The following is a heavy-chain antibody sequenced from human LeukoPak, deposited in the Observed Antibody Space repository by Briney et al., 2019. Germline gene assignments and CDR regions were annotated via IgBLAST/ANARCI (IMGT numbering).Heavy chain of an antibody. CDR1: GGSFSGYY. V-gene: IGHV4-34*01. Sequence: SETLSLTCAVYGGSFSGYYWSWIRQPPGKGLEWIGEINHSGSTNYNPSLKSRVTISVDTSKNQFSLKLSSVTAADTAVYYCARGRRRLFGVVITPRYFDYWGQGTLVTVSS. D-gene: IGHD3-3*01. CDR2: INHSGST. CDR3: ARGRRRLFGVVITPRYFDY. J-gene: IGHJ4*02.